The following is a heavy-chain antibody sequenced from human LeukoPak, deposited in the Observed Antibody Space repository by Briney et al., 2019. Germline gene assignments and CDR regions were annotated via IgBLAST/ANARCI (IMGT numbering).Heavy chain of an antibody. CDR2: ISGTGVST. CDR3: AKDSSGYCLAWYYFDY. Sequence: GGSLRLSCAASGFSFSSYAMSWVRQAPGKGLEWVSTISGTGVSTYYAHSVKGRFTISRDNSKNTVYLQIDSLRADDTALYYCAKDSSGYCLAWYYFDYWGQGSLVTVSS. J-gene: IGHJ4*02. CDR1: GFSFSSYA. V-gene: IGHV3-23*01. D-gene: IGHD3-22*01.